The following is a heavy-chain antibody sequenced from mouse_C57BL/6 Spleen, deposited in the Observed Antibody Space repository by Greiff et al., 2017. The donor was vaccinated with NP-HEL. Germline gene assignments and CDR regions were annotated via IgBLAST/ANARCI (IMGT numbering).Heavy chain of an antibody. J-gene: IGHJ2*01. CDR1: GYSITSGYY. CDR3: ARYYDYGEGY. V-gene: IGHV3-6*01. D-gene: IGHD2-4*01. Sequence: VQLKESGPGLVKPSQSLSLTCSVTGYSITSGYYWNWIRQFPGNKLEWMGYISYDGSNNYNPSLKNRISITRDTSKNQFFLKLNSVTTEDTATYYCARYYDYGEGYWGQGTTLTVSS. CDR2: ISYDGSN.